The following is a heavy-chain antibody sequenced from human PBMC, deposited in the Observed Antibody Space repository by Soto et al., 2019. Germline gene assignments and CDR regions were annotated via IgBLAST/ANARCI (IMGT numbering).Heavy chain of an antibody. J-gene: IGHJ3*02. V-gene: IGHV4-31*02. CDR2: SYYSGNT. CDR3: AQALVFTGGDGFDS. Sequence: QVRLQEWGPGLVKPSQTLSLKCSVSGGSITTGGRYWSWIRQLPGKGLEWIGDSYYSGNTYYNASLKSRVTISVEAAKNQFSLKLSSVTAADTAVYYCAQALVFTGGDGFDSWGQGRLVTVSS. CDR1: GGSITTGGRY. D-gene: IGHD1-1*01.